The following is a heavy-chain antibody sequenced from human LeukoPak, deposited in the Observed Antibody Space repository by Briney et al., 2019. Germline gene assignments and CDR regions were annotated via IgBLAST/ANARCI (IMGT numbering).Heavy chain of an antibody. V-gene: IGHV1-8*01. Sequence: ASVKVSCKASGYTFTSYDISWVRQATGQGLEWMGWMNPNSGNTGYAQKFQGRVTMTRNTSISTAYMELSSLRSEDTAVYYCARGLRWFGESYDYWGQGTLVTVSS. CDR3: ARGLRWFGESYDY. CDR1: GYTFTSYD. D-gene: IGHD3-10*01. CDR2: MNPNSGNT. J-gene: IGHJ4*02.